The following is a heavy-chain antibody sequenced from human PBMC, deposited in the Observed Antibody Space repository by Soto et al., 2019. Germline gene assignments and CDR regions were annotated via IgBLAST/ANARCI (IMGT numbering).Heavy chain of an antibody. D-gene: IGHD3-3*01. CDR1: GYTFTGYY. V-gene: IGHV1-2*02. Sequence: GASVKVSCKASGYTFTGYYMHWVRQAPGQGLEWMGWINPNSGGTNYAQKFQGRVTMTRDTSISTAYMELSRLRSDDTAVYYCARHHDTGRFLEWRRDYYYYGMDVWGQGTTVTVSS. CDR3: ARHHDTGRFLEWRRDYYYYGMDV. CDR2: INPNSGGT. J-gene: IGHJ6*02.